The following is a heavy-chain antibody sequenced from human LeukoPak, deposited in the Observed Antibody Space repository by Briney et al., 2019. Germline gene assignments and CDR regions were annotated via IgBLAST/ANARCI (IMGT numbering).Heavy chain of an antibody. CDR3: ARDLGHDYGGNSVSSPYYFDY. CDR1: GYTFTSYY. J-gene: IGHJ4*02. Sequence: ASVKVSCQASGYTFTSYYMHWVRQAPGQGLEWMGIINPSGGSTSYAQKFQGRVTMTRDTSTSTVYMELSSLRSEDTAVYYCARDLGHDYGGNSVSSPYYFDYWGQGTLVTVSS. CDR2: INPSGGST. D-gene: IGHD4-23*01. V-gene: IGHV1-46*01.